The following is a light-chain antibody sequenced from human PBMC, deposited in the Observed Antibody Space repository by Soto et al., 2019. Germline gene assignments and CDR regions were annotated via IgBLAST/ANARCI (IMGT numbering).Light chain of an antibody. Sequence: QSALTQPRSVSGSPGQSVTISCTGTNSDIGGYNYVSWYQQHPGKAPKVMIYDVSRRPSGVPDRFSGSKSGNTASLTISGLQAEDEADYYCCSVAAKDTVWVFGGGTKATVL. V-gene: IGLV2-11*01. CDR3: CSVAAKDTVWV. J-gene: IGLJ3*02. CDR1: NSDIGGYNY. CDR2: DVS.